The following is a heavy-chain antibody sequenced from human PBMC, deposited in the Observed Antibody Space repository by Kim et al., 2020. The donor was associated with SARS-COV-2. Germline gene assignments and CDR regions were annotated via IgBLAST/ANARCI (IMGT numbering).Heavy chain of an antibody. Sequence: SETLSLTCTVSGVAISSSSYYWGWIRQPPGKGLEWIGSIFYSGSTYYNPSLKSRVTISVDTSKNQFSLKLSSVAAADTAVYFCARQLRGGMVVDAAYYFYSWGQGALVTVSS. CDR3: ARQLRGGMVVDAAYYFYS. CDR1: GVAISSSSYY. CDR2: IFYSGST. D-gene: IGHD2-15*01. V-gene: IGHV4-39*01. J-gene: IGHJ4*02.